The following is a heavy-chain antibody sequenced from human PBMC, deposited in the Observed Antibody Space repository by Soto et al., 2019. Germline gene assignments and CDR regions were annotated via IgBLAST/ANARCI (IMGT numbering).Heavy chain of an antibody. CDR3: TILPRARATDIDY. J-gene: IGHJ4*02. CDR2: IYPGDSDT. V-gene: IGHV5-51*01. CDR1: GYSFTSYW. D-gene: IGHD5-18*01. Sequence: GESLKISCKGSGYSFTSYWIGWVRQMPGKGLEWMGIIYPGDSDTRYSPSFQGQVTISADKSISTAYLQWSSLKASDTAMYYCTILPRARATDIDYWGQGTLVTVSS.